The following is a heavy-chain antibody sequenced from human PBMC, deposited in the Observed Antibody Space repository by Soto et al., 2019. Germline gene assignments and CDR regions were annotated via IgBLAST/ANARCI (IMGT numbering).Heavy chain of an antibody. CDR3: VQDLTLIVDYPGLDV. CDR1: GFTFSDYA. CDR2: INLYGSRD. D-gene: IGHD3-16*02. Sequence: EVRLVESGGGLVQPGESLRLSCLASGFTFSDYAMHWVRQAPGKGPEYVAVINLYGSRDFYADSVKGRFTISRDNSKDTLYLQMNSLRTEDTAGYYCVQDLTLIVDYPGLDVWGQGTTVTVSS. V-gene: IGHV3-64D*08. J-gene: IGHJ6*02.